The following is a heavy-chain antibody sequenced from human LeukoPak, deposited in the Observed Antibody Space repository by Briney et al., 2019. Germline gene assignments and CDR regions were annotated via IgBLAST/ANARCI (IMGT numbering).Heavy chain of an antibody. D-gene: IGHD3-22*01. J-gene: IGHJ4*02. Sequence: GGSLRLSCADSGFTFSNYNMNWVRQAPGKAMEWVSSITSSGTYTFYADSVKGRFTISRDNAKNSLYLQMDSLGPEDTAVYYCARGRYDSSGYYALFDYWGRGTLVTVSS. V-gene: IGHV3-21*01. CDR3: ARGRYDSSGYYALFDY. CDR2: ITSSGTYT. CDR1: GFTFSNYN.